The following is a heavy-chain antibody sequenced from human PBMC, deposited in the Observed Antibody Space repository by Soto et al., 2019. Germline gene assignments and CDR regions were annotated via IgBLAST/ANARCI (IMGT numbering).Heavy chain of an antibody. Sequence: QVQLVESGGGVVQPGRSLRLSCAASGFTFSSYPMHWVRQAPGKGPEWVAVISVNGNNINYGDSVKGRFTISRDNSKKTLYLQMSSLRVEDTAVYYCARSHSSSLHWFDPWGQGTLVTVSS. CDR2: ISVNGNNI. V-gene: IGHV3-30-3*01. J-gene: IGHJ5*02. CDR3: ARSHSSSLHWFDP. CDR1: GFTFSSYP. D-gene: IGHD6-13*01.